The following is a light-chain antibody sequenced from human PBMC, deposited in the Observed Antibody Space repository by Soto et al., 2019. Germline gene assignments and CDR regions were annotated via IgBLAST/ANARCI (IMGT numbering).Light chain of an antibody. CDR3: CSYAPSRTLL. CDR1: SSDVGTYNL. V-gene: IGLV2-23*01. Sequence: QSVLTQPASVSESPGQSITISCTGTSSDVGTYNLVTWYQQHPGKAPKLISYEGNKRPSGVSNRFSASKSGNTASLTISGLLAEDEADYYCCSYAPSRTLLFGGGTKVTVL. CDR2: EGN. J-gene: IGLJ2*01.